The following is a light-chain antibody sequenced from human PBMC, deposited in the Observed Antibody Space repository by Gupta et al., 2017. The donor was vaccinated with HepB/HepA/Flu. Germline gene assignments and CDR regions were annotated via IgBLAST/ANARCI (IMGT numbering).Light chain of an antibody. CDR1: QRVSTY. CDR2: GSS. Sequence: DIQLTQSPSSLSASVGDRVTITCRASQRVSTYLNWYQQKPGKVPKLLIFGSSTLQGGVPSRFSGSGSGTDFTLTISSLKPEDFATYYCQQSYSSRLTFGGGTKVEV. CDR3: QQSYSSRLT. V-gene: IGKV1-39*01. J-gene: IGKJ4*01.